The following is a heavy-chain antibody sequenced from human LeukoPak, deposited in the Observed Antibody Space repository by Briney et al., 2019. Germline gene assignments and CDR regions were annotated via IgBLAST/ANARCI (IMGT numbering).Heavy chain of an antibody. J-gene: IGHJ5*02. CDR1: GYTFTSYG. D-gene: IGHD2-2*01. Sequence: ASVKVSCKASGYTFTSYGISWVRQAPGQGLEWMGWISAYNGNTNSAQKLQGRVTMTTDTSTSTAYMELRSLRSDDTAVYYCARRGYCSSTSCYEYWFDPWGQGTLVTVSS. CDR2: ISAYNGNT. V-gene: IGHV1-18*01. CDR3: ARRGYCSSTSCYEYWFDP.